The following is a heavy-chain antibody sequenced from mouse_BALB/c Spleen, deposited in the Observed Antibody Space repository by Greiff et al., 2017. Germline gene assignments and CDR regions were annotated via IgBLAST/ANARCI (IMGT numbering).Heavy chain of an antibody. Sequence: EVQRVESGGGLVKPGGSLKLSCAASGFTFSDYYMYWVRQTPEKRLEWVATISDGGSYTYYPDSVKGRFTISRDNAKNNLYLQMSSLKSEDTAMYYCASLYYGSSYRAMDYWGQGTSVTVSS. J-gene: IGHJ4*01. CDR1: GFTFSDYY. V-gene: IGHV5-4*02. CDR2: ISDGGSYT. D-gene: IGHD1-1*01. CDR3: ASLYYGSSYRAMDY.